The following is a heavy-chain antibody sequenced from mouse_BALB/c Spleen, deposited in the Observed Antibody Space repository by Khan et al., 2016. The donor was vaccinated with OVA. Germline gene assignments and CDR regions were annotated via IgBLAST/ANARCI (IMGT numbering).Heavy chain of an antibody. V-gene: IGHV1-77*01. J-gene: IGHJ3*01. D-gene: IGHD4-1*01. CDR1: GYTFTDYV. CDR3: ARAGWDVFAY. Sequence: QVQLKQSGPELVKPGASVKMSCKASGYTFTDYVLDWVKQRNGQGLEWIGQIYPGSDSTYYNEKFKGKATLTADRSSSTAYMQLSNLISEDSAVYFCARAGWDVFAYWGQGTLVTVSA. CDR2: IYPGSDST.